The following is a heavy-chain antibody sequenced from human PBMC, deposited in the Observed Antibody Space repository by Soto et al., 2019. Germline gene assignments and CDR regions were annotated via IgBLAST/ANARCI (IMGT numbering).Heavy chain of an antibody. CDR2: INPNNGAT. V-gene: IGHV1-2*02. J-gene: IGHJ5*02. CDR1: RYIFTAYF. CDR3: ASHDPGARFDP. D-gene: IGHD1-1*01. Sequence: QLQLVQSGAEVKKPGASVKVSCTAPRYIFTAYFMHWVRQAPGQGLEWLGWINPNNGATHYGLCFQGRVTVTRDTSISTADMELSSLRSADTAGYYCASHDPGARFDPWGQGTLVIVSS.